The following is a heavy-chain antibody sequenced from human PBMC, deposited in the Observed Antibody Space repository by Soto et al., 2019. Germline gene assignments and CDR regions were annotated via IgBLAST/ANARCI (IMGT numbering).Heavy chain of an antibody. CDR1: VYSISSGHS. CDR2: IFHTGST. D-gene: IGHD6-25*01. CDR3: ATLPRLDGMDV. V-gene: IGHV4-38-2*01. J-gene: IGHJ6*02. Sequence: PSETLSLTCAVSVYSISSGHSWCCIRQPPGKGLEWIGSIFHTGSTYYNPSLKSRVTLSVDTSKNQFSLKLSSVTAADTAVYFCATLPRLDGMDVWGQGTTVPVSS.